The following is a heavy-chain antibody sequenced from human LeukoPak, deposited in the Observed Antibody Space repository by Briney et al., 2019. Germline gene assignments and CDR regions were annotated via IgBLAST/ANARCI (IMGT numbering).Heavy chain of an antibody. D-gene: IGHD5/OR15-5a*01. CDR1: GFTFSDYY. CDR2: ISSTGHNI. Sequence: GGSLRLSCEASGFTFSDYYFNWIRQAPGKGLEWVSYISSTGHNIYYADSVKGRFTISRDNAKNSIYLQMNSLRAEDTAIYYCARDSNVFYGMDVWGQGTTVAVSS. V-gene: IGHV3-11*01. J-gene: IGHJ6*02. CDR3: ARDSNVFYGMDV.